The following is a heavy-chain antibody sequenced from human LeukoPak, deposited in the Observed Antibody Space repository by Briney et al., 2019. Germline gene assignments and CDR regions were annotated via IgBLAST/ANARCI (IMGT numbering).Heavy chain of an antibody. CDR2: VYPSGST. V-gene: IGHV4-59*01. Sequence: SETLSLTCTVSGVTFTNYYRTWIRQPPGNGQAWIGYVYPSGSTTSNPSLNGRVSISSDTSKNLFSLRLRSVTAADTAVYFCARGRVSSSTWYSTYYYYIYMDVWGKGTTVTVSS. J-gene: IGHJ6*03. CDR3: ARGRVSSSTWYSTYYYYIYMDV. D-gene: IGHD1-1*01. CDR1: GVTFTNYY.